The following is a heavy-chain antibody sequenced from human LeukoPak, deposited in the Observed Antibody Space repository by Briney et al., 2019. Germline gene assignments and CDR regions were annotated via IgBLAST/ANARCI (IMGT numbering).Heavy chain of an antibody. V-gene: IGHV4-59*01. CDR1: GGSISGYY. J-gene: IGHJ5*02. CDR2: IYYSGGT. D-gene: IGHD3-10*01. CDR3: VRSCENYFGP. Sequence: SETLSLTCTVSGGSISGYYWSWIRQPPGKGLEWIGEIYYSGGTKYIPSLKSRVTMSVDTSKNQFSLRLTSVTAADTAIYYCVRSCENYFGPWGQGTLDTVSS.